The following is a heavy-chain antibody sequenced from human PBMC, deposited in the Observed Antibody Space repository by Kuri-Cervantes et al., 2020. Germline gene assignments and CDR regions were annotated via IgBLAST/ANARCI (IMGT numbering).Heavy chain of an antibody. D-gene: IGHD6-13*01. CDR3: ASWAGTDSSFYGPFDY. Sequence: GESLKISCAASGFTFSSYWMHWVRQAPGKGLVWVSRINSDGSSTSYADSVKGRFTISRDNSKNTLSLQMNSLRTEDTAIYYCASWAGTDSSFYGPFDYWGQGTLVTVSS. CDR2: INSDGSST. CDR1: GFTFSSYW. V-gene: IGHV3-74*01. J-gene: IGHJ4*02.